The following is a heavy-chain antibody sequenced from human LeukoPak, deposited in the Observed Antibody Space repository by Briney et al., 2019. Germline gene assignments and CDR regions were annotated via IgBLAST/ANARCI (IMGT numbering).Heavy chain of an antibody. CDR2: INHSGST. Sequence: PSETLSLTCAVYGGSFSGYYWSWIRQPPGKGLEWIGEINHSGSTNYNPSLKSRVTISVDTSKNQFYLKLSSVTAADTAVYYCAMTEQWLAKFDFWGQGTLVTVSS. J-gene: IGHJ4*02. CDR1: GGSFSGYY. CDR3: AMTEQWLAKFDF. V-gene: IGHV4-34*01. D-gene: IGHD6-19*01.